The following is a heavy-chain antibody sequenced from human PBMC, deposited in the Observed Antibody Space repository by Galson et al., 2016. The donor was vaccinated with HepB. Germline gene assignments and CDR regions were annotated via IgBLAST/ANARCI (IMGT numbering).Heavy chain of an antibody. CDR2: IKRDGAEI. V-gene: IGHV3-7*04. CDR3: VRDTSSGWSFDL. CDR1: GYTFSSYW. D-gene: IGHD3-10*01. J-gene: IGHJ2*01. Sequence: SLRLSCAASGYTFSSYWMSWVRQAPGKGLEWVANIKRDGAEIYYIDSVRGRFTISRDKANNSMHLQMNSLRADDTAVYFCVRDTSSGWSFDLWGRGTLVTVSS.